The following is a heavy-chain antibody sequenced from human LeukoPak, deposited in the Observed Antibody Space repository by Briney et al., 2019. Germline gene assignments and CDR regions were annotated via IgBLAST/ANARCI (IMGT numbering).Heavy chain of an antibody. D-gene: IGHD2-21*02. V-gene: IGHV3-21*01. CDR1: GFTFNIYG. Sequence: GSLRLSCAASGFTFNIYGMNWVRQAPGKGLEWVSSISSESTNIYYTDSVKGRFTIARDNAKNSLYLQMNSLIPEDTAVYYCSRDGSGSGDVWGQGTLVTVSS. J-gene: IGHJ4*02. CDR2: ISSESTNI. CDR3: SRDGSGSGDV.